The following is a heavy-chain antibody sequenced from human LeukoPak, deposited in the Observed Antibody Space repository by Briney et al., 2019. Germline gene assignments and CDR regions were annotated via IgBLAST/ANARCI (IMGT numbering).Heavy chain of an antibody. CDR1: GFTFSSYE. Sequence: QPGGSLRLSCAASGFTFSSYEMNWVRQAPGKGLEWVSCISSGSTTIYYADSVQGRFTISRDNAKNSLYLQMNSLTDEDTAVYYCARVSYGSSWSDYWGQGTLVTVSS. J-gene: IGHJ4*02. V-gene: IGHV3-48*03. CDR2: ISSGSTTI. CDR3: ARVSYGSSWSDY. D-gene: IGHD6-13*01.